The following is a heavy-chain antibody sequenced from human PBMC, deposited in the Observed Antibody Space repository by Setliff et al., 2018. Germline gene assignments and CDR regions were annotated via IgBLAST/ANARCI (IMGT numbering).Heavy chain of an antibody. Sequence: RLSCAASGFTFTIFAINWVRQAPGKGLEWLAVTSYDGKNNYYGDSVKGRFTISRDNSQNTVYLQMNALSGDDTAVYFCARAQNIFGGNFDSWGQGTLVTVSS. CDR3: ARAQNIFGGNFDS. J-gene: IGHJ4*02. CDR1: GFTFTIFA. V-gene: IGHV3-30*03. D-gene: IGHD3-3*01. CDR2: TSYDGKNN.